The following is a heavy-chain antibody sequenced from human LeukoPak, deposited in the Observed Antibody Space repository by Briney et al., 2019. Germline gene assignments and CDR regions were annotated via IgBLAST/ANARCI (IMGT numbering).Heavy chain of an antibody. J-gene: IGHJ6*02. D-gene: IGHD6-13*01. CDR1: GFTFSSYG. CDR2: IWYDGSNK. V-gene: IGHV3-33*01. Sequence: GGSLRLSCAASGFTFSSYGMHWVRQAPGKGLEGVAVIWYDGSNKYYADSVKGRFTISRDNSKNTLYLQMNSLRAEDTAVYYCAREVLAAPYYYYGMDVWGQGTTVTVSS. CDR3: AREVLAAPYYYYGMDV.